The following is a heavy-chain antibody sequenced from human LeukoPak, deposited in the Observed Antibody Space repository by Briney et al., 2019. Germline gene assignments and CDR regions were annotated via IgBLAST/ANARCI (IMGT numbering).Heavy chain of an antibody. D-gene: IGHD2-15*01. Sequence: PGGSLRLSCAASGFTVSSNYMSWVRQAPGKGLEWVSVIYSGGSTYYADSVKGRFTISRDNSKNTLYLQMNSLRAEDTAVYYCARDTPRYCSGGSCTHEAFDIWGQGTMVTVSS. CDR1: GFTVSSNY. CDR3: ARDTPRYCSGGSCTHEAFDI. V-gene: IGHV3-53*01. J-gene: IGHJ3*02. CDR2: IYSGGST.